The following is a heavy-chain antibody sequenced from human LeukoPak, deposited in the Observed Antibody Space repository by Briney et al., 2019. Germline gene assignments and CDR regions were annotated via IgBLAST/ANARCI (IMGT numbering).Heavy chain of an antibody. J-gene: IGHJ4*02. D-gene: IGHD3-16*01. CDR1: GFTFSSYW. CDR3: ARGRTSNRPLDY. Sequence: GGSLRLSCAASGFTFSSYWMSWVRQAPGKGLEWVAVISYDGSNKYYADSVKGRFTISRDNSKNTLYLQMNSLRAEDTAIYYCARGRTSNRPLDYWGQGTLVTVSS. V-gene: IGHV3-30-3*01. CDR2: ISYDGSNK.